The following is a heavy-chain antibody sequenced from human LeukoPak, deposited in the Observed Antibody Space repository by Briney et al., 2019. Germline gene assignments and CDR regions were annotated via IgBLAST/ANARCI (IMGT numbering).Heavy chain of an antibody. CDR3: ASMTYYYGSGSYSD. J-gene: IGHJ1*01. Sequence: SETLSLTCTVSGGSISSYYWGWIRQPPGKGLEWIGYIYYSGSTNYNPSLKSRVTISVDTSKNQFSLKLSSVTAADTAVYYCASMTYYYGSGSYSDWGQGTLVTVSS. D-gene: IGHD3-10*01. V-gene: IGHV4-59*01. CDR2: IYYSGST. CDR1: GGSISSYY.